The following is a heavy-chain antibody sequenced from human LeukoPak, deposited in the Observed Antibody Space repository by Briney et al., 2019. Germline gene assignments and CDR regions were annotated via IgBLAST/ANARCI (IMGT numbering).Heavy chain of an antibody. Sequence: GGSLRLSCAASGCTFSSYAMSWVRQAPGKGLEWVSAITNSGGSTYYADSVKGRFTISRDNSKSTLYLQMNSLRAEDTAVYYCAKRQYGSGSSYAFDIWGQGTMVTVSS. J-gene: IGHJ3*02. CDR3: AKRQYGSGSSYAFDI. CDR1: GCTFSSYA. CDR2: ITNSGGST. D-gene: IGHD3-10*01. V-gene: IGHV3-23*01.